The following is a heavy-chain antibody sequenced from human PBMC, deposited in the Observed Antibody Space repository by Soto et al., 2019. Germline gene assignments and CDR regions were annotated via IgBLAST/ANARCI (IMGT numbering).Heavy chain of an antibody. D-gene: IGHD2-15*01. Sequence: SETLSLTCTVSGGSISSYYWSWIRQPPGKGLEWIGYIYYSGSTNYNPSLKSRVTISVDTSKNQFSLKLSSVTAADTAVYYCARDRCSGGSCYSDYWGQGTLVTVSS. CDR2: IYYSGST. CDR3: ARDRCSGGSCYSDY. CDR1: GGSISSYY. J-gene: IGHJ4*02. V-gene: IGHV4-59*01.